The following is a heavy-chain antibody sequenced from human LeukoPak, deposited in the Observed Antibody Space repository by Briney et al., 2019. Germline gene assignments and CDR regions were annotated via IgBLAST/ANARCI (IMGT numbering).Heavy chain of an antibody. CDR2: IYYSGST. J-gene: IGHJ4*02. V-gene: IGHV4-39*07. CDR1: GGSISSSSYY. CDR3: ARILLWFGELYSYFDY. Sequence: SKTLSLTCTVSGGSISSSSYYWGWIRQPPGTGLEWIGSIYYSGSTYYNPSLKSRVTISVDTSKNQFSLKLSSVTAADTAVYYCARILLWFGELYSYFDYWGQGTLVTVSS. D-gene: IGHD3-10*01.